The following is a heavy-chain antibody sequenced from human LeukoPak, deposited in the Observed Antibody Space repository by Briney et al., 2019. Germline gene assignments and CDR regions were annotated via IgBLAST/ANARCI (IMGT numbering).Heavy chain of an antibody. CDR2: IRSSNSYT. J-gene: IGHJ4*02. CDR3: ARDWGAAGLWDY. Sequence: GGSLRLSCVASGFAFGSYDMKWVRQAPGKGLEWVSYIRSSNSYTNYADSVKGRFTISRDNAKNSLYLQLNSLRAEDTAVYYCARDWGAAGLWDYWGQGTLVTVSS. CDR1: GFAFGSYD. D-gene: IGHD6-13*01. V-gene: IGHV3-21*05.